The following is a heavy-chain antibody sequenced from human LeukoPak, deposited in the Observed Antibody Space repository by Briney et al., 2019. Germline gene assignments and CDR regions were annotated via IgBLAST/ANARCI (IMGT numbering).Heavy chain of an antibody. J-gene: IGHJ6*01. Sequence: ASVKVSCTSSGYTFTGYYMHWVRQAPGQGLGWMGWINPNSGGTNYAQKFQGRVTMTRDTSISTAYMELSRLRSDDTAVYYCARSWLGYYYGMDVWGQGTTVTVSS. CDR3: ARSWLGYYYGMDV. D-gene: IGHD6-19*01. V-gene: IGHV1-2*02. CDR1: GYTFTGYY. CDR2: INPNSGGT.